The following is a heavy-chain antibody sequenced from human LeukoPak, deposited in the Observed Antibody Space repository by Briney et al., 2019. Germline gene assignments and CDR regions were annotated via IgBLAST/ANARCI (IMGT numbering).Heavy chain of an antibody. J-gene: IGHJ2*01. V-gene: IGHV3-23*01. CDR2: ISGSGGST. CDR3: AKDRYVGSTTFSWYFDL. Sequence: VGSLRLSCAASGFTFSDYAMHWVRQAPGKGLEWVSVISGSGGSTYYADSVKGRPTISRDNSKNTLYLQMNSLRAEDTAVYYCAKDRYVGSTTFSWYFDLWGRGTLVTVSS. D-gene: IGHD2/OR15-2a*01. CDR1: GFTFSDYA.